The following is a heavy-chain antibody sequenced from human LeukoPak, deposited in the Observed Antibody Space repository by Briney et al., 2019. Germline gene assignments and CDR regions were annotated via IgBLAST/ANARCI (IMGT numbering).Heavy chain of an antibody. D-gene: IGHD3-3*01. CDR2: ISYDGSNK. Sequence: GRSLRLSCAASGFTFSSYGMHWVRQAPGKGLEWLAVISYDGSNKYYADSVKGRFTISRDSSKNTLYLQMNSLRAEDTAVYYCAKERPQTYYDFWSGRAYYYYGMDVWGQGTTVTVSS. J-gene: IGHJ6*02. CDR1: GFTFSSYG. CDR3: AKERPQTYYDFWSGRAYYYYGMDV. V-gene: IGHV3-30*18.